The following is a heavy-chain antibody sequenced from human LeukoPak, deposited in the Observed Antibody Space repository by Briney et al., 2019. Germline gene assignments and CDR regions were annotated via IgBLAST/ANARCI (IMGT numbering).Heavy chain of an antibody. V-gene: IGHV1-46*01. D-gene: IGHD1-1*01. J-gene: IGHJ4*02. CDR2: INPSGGST. CDR1: GHTFTSYY. CDR3: ARVSRTGTTTIDY. Sequence: GASVKVSCKASGHTFTSYYMHWVRQAPGQGLEWMGIINPSGGSTSYAQKFQGRVTMTRDMSTSTVYMELSSLRSEDTAVYYCARVSRTGTTTIDYWGQGTLVTVSS.